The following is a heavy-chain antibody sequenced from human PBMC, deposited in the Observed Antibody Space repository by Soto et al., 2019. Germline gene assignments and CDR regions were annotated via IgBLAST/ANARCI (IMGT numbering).Heavy chain of an antibody. CDR3: ARVLSRVTRVDAGY. Sequence: QVQLVQSGAEVKKPGASVKVSCKASGYTFTSYDINWVRQATGQGLEWMGWMNPNSGNTGYAQKFQGRVTMTRNTSISTAYMELSGLRSEDTAVYYCARVLSRVTRVDAGYWGQGTLVTVSS. CDR2: MNPNSGNT. D-gene: IGHD4-17*01. J-gene: IGHJ4*02. V-gene: IGHV1-8*01. CDR1: GYTFTSYD.